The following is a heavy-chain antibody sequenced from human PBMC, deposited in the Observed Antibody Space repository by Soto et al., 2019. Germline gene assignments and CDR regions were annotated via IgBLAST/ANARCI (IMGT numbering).Heavy chain of an antibody. V-gene: IGHV3-30-3*01. Sequence: QVQLVESGGGVLQPGRSLRLSCAASGFIFSSCVIHWVRQAPGKGLEWVAVISDDGSNKHYADSVKGRLTVSRDNSKNTVYLQMNSLRVEDTAVYYCVRSPDSSGWYDFDYWGQGTLVTVSS. CDR2: ISDDGSNK. D-gene: IGHD6-19*01. J-gene: IGHJ4*02. CDR3: VRSPDSSGWYDFDY. CDR1: GFIFSSCV.